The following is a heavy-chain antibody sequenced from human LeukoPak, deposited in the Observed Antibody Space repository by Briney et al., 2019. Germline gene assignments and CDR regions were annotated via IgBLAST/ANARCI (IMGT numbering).Heavy chain of an antibody. CDR1: GFTFSSYA. CDR3: ARDDYDFWPVSYFDY. D-gene: IGHD3-3*01. J-gene: IGHJ4*02. CDR2: ISGSGGST. Sequence: GGSLRLSCAASGFTFSSYAMSWVRQAPGKGLEWVSAISGSGGSTYYADSVKGRSTISRDNSKNTLYLQMNSLRAEDTAVYYCARDDYDFWPVSYFDYWGQGTLVTVSS. V-gene: IGHV3-23*01.